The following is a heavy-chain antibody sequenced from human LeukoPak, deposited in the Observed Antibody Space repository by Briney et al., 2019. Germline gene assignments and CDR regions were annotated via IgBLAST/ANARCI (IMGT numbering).Heavy chain of an antibody. Sequence: ASVKVSCKASGYTFTSYAMHWVRQAPGQRLEWVGWINAGNGNTKYSQKFQGRVTITRDTSASTAYMELSSLRSEDTAVYYCARGPAYYYGSGSYYNGDYYYGMDVWGQGTTVTVSS. J-gene: IGHJ6*02. CDR3: ARGPAYYYGSGSYYNGDYYYGMDV. D-gene: IGHD3-10*01. V-gene: IGHV1-3*01. CDR2: INAGNGNT. CDR1: GYTFTSYA.